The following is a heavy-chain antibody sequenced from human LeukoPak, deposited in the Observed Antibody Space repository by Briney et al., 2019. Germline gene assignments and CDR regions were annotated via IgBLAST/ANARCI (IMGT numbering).Heavy chain of an antibody. CDR1: GFTFSSYS. J-gene: IGHJ2*01. CDR3: ARGYDAPR. D-gene: IGHD3-16*01. V-gene: IGHV3-21*01. CDR2: ISSSSSSI. Sequence: PGGSLRLSCAASGFTFSSYSMNWVRQAPGKGLEGVSFISSSSSSIYYADSVKGRFTISRDNAKNSLYLQMDSLRAEDTAVYYCARGYDAPRWGRGTLVTVSS.